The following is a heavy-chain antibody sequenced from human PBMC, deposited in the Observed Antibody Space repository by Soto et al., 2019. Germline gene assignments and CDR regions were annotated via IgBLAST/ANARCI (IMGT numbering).Heavy chain of an antibody. Sequence: QVQLVESGGGVVQPGRSLRLSCAASGFTFSSYAMHWVRQAPGKGLEWVAVISYDGSNKYYADSVKGRFTISRDNSKNTLYLQINSLRAEDTAVYYCAREAMIVVVIANHFDYWGQGTLVTVSS. CDR1: GFTFSSYA. V-gene: IGHV3-30-3*01. CDR2: ISYDGSNK. CDR3: AREAMIVVVIANHFDY. D-gene: IGHD3-22*01. J-gene: IGHJ4*02.